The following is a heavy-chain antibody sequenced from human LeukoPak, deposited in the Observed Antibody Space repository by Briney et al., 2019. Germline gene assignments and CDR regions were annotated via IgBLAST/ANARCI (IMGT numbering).Heavy chain of an antibody. CDR2: ISGSGGST. V-gene: IGHV3-23*01. CDR3: AKAPVTSCRGAYCYPFDY. J-gene: IGHJ4*02. CDR1: GFTFSSYA. D-gene: IGHD2-21*01. Sequence: GGSLRLSCAASGFTFSSYAMSWVRQAPGKGLEWVSAISGSGGSTYYADSVKGRFTISRDNSKNTLYLQMNSLRAEDTAVYYCAKAPVTSCRGAYCYPFDYWGQGTLVTVSS.